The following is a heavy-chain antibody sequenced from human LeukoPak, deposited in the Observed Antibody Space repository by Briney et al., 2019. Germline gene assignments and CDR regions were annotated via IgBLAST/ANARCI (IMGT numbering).Heavy chain of an antibody. CDR1: GFTFSHAW. CDR2: IKSKTDGGTT. V-gene: IGHV3-15*01. J-gene: IGHJ4*02. D-gene: IGHD3-10*01. CDR3: TVVNYGSGSYPLGY. Sequence: GGSLRLSCAASGFTFSHAWMSWVRQAPGKGLEWVGRIKSKTDGGTTDYAAPVKGRFTISRDDSKNTLFLQMNSLKAEDTGVYYCTVVNYGSGSYPLGYWGQGTLVTVSS.